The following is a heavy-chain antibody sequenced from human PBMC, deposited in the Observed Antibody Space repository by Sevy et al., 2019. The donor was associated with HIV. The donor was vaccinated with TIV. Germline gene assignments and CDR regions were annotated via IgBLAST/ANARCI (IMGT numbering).Heavy chain of an antibody. D-gene: IGHD2-15*01. CDR2: ISYDGSNQ. CDR1: GFTFSNYG. Sequence: GGSLRLSCAASGFTFSNYGMHWVRQAPGKGLEWVAVISYDGSNQYYADSVQGRFTISRDNSKNTLYLQMNSLRTEDTAVYYYAKGAVDCSDGTCYSAYCYSVMDVWGQGTTVTVSS. J-gene: IGHJ6*02. V-gene: IGHV3-30*18. CDR3: AKGAVDCSDGTCYSAYCYSVMDV.